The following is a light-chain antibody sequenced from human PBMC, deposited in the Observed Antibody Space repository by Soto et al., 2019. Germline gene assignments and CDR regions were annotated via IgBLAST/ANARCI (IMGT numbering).Light chain of an antibody. V-gene: IGKV3-20*01. Sequence: EIVLTQSPGTLSLSPGERATLSCRASQSVSSSTYLAWYQQKPGQAPSLLIYDASSRDTGIPDRISGSGSGTDCTLTLGRLEPEDFAVYYCQQYGRSPITFGQGTRLEIK. CDR1: QSVSSSTY. CDR3: QQYGRSPIT. J-gene: IGKJ5*01. CDR2: DAS.